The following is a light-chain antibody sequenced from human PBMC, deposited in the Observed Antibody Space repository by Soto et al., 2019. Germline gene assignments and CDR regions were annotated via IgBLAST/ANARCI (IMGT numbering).Light chain of an antibody. V-gene: IGLV2-14*01. CDR1: SSDVGGYNY. CDR2: EVS. J-gene: IGLJ1*01. CDR3: CSYTTRSIIYV. Sequence: QSALTQPASVSGSPGQSITISCTGTSSDVGGYNYVSWYQQHPDKAPKLMIYEVSNRPSEVSNRFSGSKSGNTASLTISGLQAEDEADYYCCSYTTRSIIYVFGTGTKLTVL.